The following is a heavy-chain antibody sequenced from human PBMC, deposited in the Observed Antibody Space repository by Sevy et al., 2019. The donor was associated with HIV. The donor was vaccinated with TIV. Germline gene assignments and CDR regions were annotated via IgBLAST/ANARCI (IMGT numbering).Heavy chain of an antibody. CDR3: AKGFCSGATCPRDYYYYGMDV. D-gene: IGHD2-15*01. V-gene: IGHV3-23*01. Sequence: GGSLRLSCSASEFTFSSYAMSWFRQAPGKGLEWVSSISGSGRFTYYADFVGGRFIISRDNSKNTLSVQMNSLRAEDTAVYYCAKGFCSGATCPRDYYYYGMDVWGQGTTVTVSS. CDR2: ISGSGRFT. J-gene: IGHJ6*02. CDR1: EFTFSSYA.